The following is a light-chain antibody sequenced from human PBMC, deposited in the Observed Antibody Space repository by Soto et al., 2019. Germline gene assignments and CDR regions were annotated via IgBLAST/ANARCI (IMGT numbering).Light chain of an antibody. CDR3: QQYSNWPSWT. J-gene: IGKJ1*01. V-gene: IGKV3-15*01. CDR1: QSVSSF. Sequence: EKVMTQSPATLSMSPGERATLSCRASQSVSSFSAWYQQKPGQAPRLLIYGASTRATGIPARFSGIGSGTEFTLTISSLQSEDFAVYYCQQYSNWPSWTFGQGTKVEVK. CDR2: GAS.